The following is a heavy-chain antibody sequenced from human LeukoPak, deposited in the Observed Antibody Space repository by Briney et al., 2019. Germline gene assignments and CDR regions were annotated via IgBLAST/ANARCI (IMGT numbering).Heavy chain of an antibody. CDR2: IIPIFGTA. CDR3: ARALERYCSSTSCHDAFDI. CDR1: GGTFSSYA. Sequence: GASVKVSCKASGGTFSSYAISWVRQAPGQGLEWMGGIIPIFGTANYAQKFQGRVTITTDESTSTAYMEPSSLRSEDTAVYYCARALERYCSSTSCHDAFDIWGQGTMVTVSS. D-gene: IGHD2-2*01. J-gene: IGHJ3*02. V-gene: IGHV1-69*05.